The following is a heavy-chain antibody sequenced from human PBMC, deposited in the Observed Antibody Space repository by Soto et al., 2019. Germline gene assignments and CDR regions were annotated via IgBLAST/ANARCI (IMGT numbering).Heavy chain of an antibody. V-gene: IGHV4-61*01. CDR2: IYYSGST. D-gene: IGHD3-3*01. CDR3: ARELGDYYFDY. Sequence: SETLSFTCTVSGGNVSSGSYYWSWIRQPPGKGLEWIGYIYYSGSTNYNPSLKSRVTISVDTSKNQFSLKLSSVTAADTAVYYCARELGDYYFDYWGQGTLVTVSS. CDR1: GGNVSSGSYY. J-gene: IGHJ4*02.